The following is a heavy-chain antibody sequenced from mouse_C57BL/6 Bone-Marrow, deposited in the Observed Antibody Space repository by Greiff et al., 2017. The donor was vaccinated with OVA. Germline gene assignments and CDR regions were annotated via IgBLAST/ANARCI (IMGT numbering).Heavy chain of an antibody. Sequence: EVQLQQSGPELVKPGASVKISCKASGYTFTDYYMNWVKQSHGKSLEWIGDINPNNGGTSYNQKFKGKATLTVDKSSSTAYMELRSLTSEDSAVYYCARRGLRSYAMDYWGQGTSVTVSS. J-gene: IGHJ4*01. V-gene: IGHV1-26*01. CDR2: INPNNGGT. CDR1: GYTFTDYY. CDR3: ARRGLRSYAMDY. D-gene: IGHD2-4*01.